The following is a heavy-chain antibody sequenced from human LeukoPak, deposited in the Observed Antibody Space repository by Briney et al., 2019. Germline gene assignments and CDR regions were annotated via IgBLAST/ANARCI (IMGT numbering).Heavy chain of an antibody. CDR3: ATDGGGLTGHY. J-gene: IGHJ4*02. CDR2: IRYDGSNN. Sequence: GGSLRLSCATSGFTFTTSGMHWVRQAPGKGLEWVASIRYDGSNNYYADSLKGRFTISRDISKNTLYLQMNSLRAEDTAVYYCATDGGGLTGHYWGQGTLVTVSS. D-gene: IGHD3-10*01. CDR1: GFTFTTSG. V-gene: IGHV3-30*02.